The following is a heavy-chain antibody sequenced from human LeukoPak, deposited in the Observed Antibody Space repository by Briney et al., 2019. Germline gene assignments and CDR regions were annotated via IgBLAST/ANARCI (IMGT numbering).Heavy chain of an antibody. D-gene: IGHD3-16*02. V-gene: IGHV1-24*01. Sequence: ASVKVSRKVSGYTLTELSMHWVRQAPGKGLEWMGGFDPEDGETIYAQKFQGRVTMTEDTSTDTAYMELSSLRSEDTAVYYCATGNYVWGSYRSHIQDYWGQGTLVTVSS. CDR2: FDPEDGET. J-gene: IGHJ4*02. CDR3: ATGNYVWGSYRSHIQDY. CDR1: GYTLTELS.